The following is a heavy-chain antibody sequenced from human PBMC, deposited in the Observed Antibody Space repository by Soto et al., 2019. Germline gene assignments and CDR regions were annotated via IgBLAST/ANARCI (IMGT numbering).Heavy chain of an antibody. D-gene: IGHD3-22*01. Sequence: QVQLVQSGAEVTEPGASVKVSCKTSGFTFTLHYIHWVRQAPGQGLEWVGMVNAGDGSATYAREFRDKVSMTWDTSTSTVYLDLNILKSEDTAIYYCARERDSFDYWGQGTLVSVSP. V-gene: IGHV1-46*01. CDR1: GFTFTLHY. CDR2: VNAGDGSA. CDR3: ARERDSFDY. J-gene: IGHJ4*02.